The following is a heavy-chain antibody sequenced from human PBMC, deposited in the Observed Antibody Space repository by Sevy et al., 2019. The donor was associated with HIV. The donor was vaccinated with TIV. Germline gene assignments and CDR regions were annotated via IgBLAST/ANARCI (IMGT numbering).Heavy chain of an antibody. J-gene: IGHJ4*02. CDR2: IWYDGSNK. CDR1: GFTFSSYG. Sequence: GGSLRLSCAASGFTFSSYGMHWVRQAPGKGLEWVAVIWYDGSNKYYADSVKGRFPISRDNSKNTRYLQMNSLRAEDTAVYYCAMNYYDSSGSSFFFDYWGQGTLVTVSS. CDR3: AMNYYDSSGSSFFFDY. D-gene: IGHD3-22*01. V-gene: IGHV3-33*01.